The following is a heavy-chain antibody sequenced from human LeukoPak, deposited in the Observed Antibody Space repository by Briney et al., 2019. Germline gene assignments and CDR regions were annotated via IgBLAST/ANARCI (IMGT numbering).Heavy chain of an antibody. Sequence: GGSLRLSCAASGFVFSRYSFNWVRQAPGKGLEWVASVKTVSSYIYYADSVRGRFTISRDNAKNSVLLQMNSLRAEDMAMYYCVRLRRNSDSSGYFYYCDNWGQGTLVTVSS. CDR2: VKTVSSYI. D-gene: IGHD3-22*01. J-gene: IGHJ4*02. V-gene: IGHV3-21*01. CDR3: VRLRRNSDSSGYFYYCDN. CDR1: GFVFSRYS.